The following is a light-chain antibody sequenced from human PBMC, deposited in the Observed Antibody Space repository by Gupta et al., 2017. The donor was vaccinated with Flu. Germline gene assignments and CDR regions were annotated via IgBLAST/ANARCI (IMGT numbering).Light chain of an antibody. Sequence: QSALTQPASVSGSPGQSTPIPGTGTNSDVGGYNYVSSYQQHPGKAPKLMIYEVSNRPSGVSNRFSGSKSGNTASLTISGLQAEDEADYYCSSYTSSSIFYVFGTGTKVTVL. CDR1: NSDVGGYNY. CDR3: SSYTSSSIFYV. V-gene: IGLV2-14*01. CDR2: EVS. J-gene: IGLJ1*01.